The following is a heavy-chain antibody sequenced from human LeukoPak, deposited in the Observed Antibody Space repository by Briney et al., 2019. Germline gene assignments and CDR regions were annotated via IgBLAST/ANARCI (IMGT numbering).Heavy chain of an antibody. D-gene: IGHD1-26*01. Sequence: KPSETLSLTCTVSGGSISSYYWSWIRQPAGKGLEWIGRIYTSGSTNYNPSLKSRVTMSVDTSKNQFSLKLSSVTDADTAVYYCAGGGATNWAYYFDYWGQGTLVTVSS. CDR3: AGGGATNWAYYFDY. V-gene: IGHV4-4*07. J-gene: IGHJ4*02. CDR1: GGSISSYY. CDR2: IYTSGST.